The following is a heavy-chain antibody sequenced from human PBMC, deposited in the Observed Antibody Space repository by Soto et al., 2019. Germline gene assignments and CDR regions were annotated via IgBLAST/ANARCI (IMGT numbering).Heavy chain of an antibody. Sequence: GGSLRLSCAASGFTFSSYAMHWVRQAPGKGLEWVAVISYDGSNKYYADSVKGRFTISRDNSKNTLYLQMNSLRAEDTAVYYCARWRAAVGERWGPQIDYYYGMDVWGQGTTVTVSS. CDR2: ISYDGSNK. V-gene: IGHV3-30-3*01. CDR1: GFTFSSYA. D-gene: IGHD1-26*01. J-gene: IGHJ6*02. CDR3: ARWRAAVGERWGPQIDYYYGMDV.